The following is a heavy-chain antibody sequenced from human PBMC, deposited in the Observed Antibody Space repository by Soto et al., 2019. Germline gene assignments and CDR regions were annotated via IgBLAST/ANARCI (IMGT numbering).Heavy chain of an antibody. J-gene: IGHJ3*02. CDR2: IRSRSIDM. Sequence: EVQLVESGGGLVKPGESLRLSCAASGFTFSNYNINWVRQAPGKGLEWVSSIRSRSIDMYYADSVKGRFTISRDDAKNSLSLQMNGLRADDTAVYFCVRESYPAKAFDIWGQATMVTVSS. D-gene: IGHD2-2*01. CDR3: VRESYPAKAFDI. V-gene: IGHV3-21*01. CDR1: GFTFSNYN.